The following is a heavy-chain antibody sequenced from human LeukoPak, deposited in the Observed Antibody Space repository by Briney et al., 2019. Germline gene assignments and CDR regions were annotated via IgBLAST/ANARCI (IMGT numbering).Heavy chain of an antibody. J-gene: IGHJ6*02. CDR3: ARAYYYYYGMDV. CDR2: IFASGSTT. Sequence: GGSLRLSCAASGFTFSGYAMNWVRQAPGKGLEWVSLIFASGSTTKYADSVRGRFTISRDNSKNTLYLQMNSLRAEDTAVYYCARAYYYYYGMDVWGQGTTVTVSS. CDR1: GFTFSGYA. V-gene: IGHV3-NL1*01.